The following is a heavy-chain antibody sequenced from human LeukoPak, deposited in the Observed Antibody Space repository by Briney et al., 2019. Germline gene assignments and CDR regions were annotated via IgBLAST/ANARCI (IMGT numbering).Heavy chain of an antibody. CDR1: GFTFSYYG. D-gene: IGHD6-19*01. CDR3: VRDGPSGSGMDY. CDR2: IWYDGSNK. V-gene: IGHV3-33*01. J-gene: IGHJ4*02. Sequence: GGSLTLSCAASGFTFSYYGMHWVRQAPGKGLEWVAVIWYDGSNKYYAGSVKGRFTVSRDNSKNTVDLQMNSLRVDDTAVYYCVRDGPSGSGMDYWGQGTLVTVSS.